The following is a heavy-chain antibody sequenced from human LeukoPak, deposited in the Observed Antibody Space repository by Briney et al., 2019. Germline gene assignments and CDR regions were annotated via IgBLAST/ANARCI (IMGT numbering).Heavy chain of an antibody. J-gene: IGHJ3*02. CDR3: ARHRSDYYDSSGYLGGDYAFDI. Sequence: SETLSLTCTVSGGSISSSSYYWGWIRQPPGRGLEWIGYIYYSGSTNYNPSLKSRVTISVDTSKNQFSLKLSSVTAADTAVYYCARHRSDYYDSSGYLGGDYAFDIWGQGTMVTVSS. D-gene: IGHD3-22*01. V-gene: IGHV4-61*05. CDR1: GGSISSSSYY. CDR2: IYYSGST.